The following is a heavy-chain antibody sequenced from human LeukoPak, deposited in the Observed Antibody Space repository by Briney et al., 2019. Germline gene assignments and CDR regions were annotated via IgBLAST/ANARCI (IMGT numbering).Heavy chain of an antibody. CDR2: IYYSGST. CDR3: ARLYYGDDY. D-gene: IGHD3-22*01. V-gene: IGHV4-59*01. CDR1: GGSISSYY. Sequence: SETLSLTCTVSGGSISSYYWSWIRQPPGKGLECIGYIYYSGSTNYNPSLKSRVTISVDTSKNQFSLKLSSVTAADTAVYYCARLYYGDDYWGQGTLVTVSS. J-gene: IGHJ4*02.